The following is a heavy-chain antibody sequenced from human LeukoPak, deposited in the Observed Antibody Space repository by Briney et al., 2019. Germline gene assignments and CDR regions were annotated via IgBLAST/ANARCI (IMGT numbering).Heavy chain of an antibody. CDR3: ARDEGGHTVTFDC. V-gene: IGHV4-59*12. J-gene: IGHJ4*02. CDR2: IYYSGST. CDR1: GGSISSYY. D-gene: IGHD4-17*01. Sequence: SETLSLTCTVSGGSISSYYWSWIRQPPGKGLEWIGYIYYSGSTNYNPSLKSRVTISVDTSKNQFSLKLSSVTAADTAVYYCARDEGGHTVTFDCWGQGTLVTVSS.